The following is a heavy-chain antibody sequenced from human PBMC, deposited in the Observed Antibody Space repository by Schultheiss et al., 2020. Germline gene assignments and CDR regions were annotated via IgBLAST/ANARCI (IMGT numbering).Heavy chain of an antibody. V-gene: IGHV1-69*13. CDR2: IIPIFGTA. D-gene: IGHD3-22*01. J-gene: IGHJ4*02. CDR1: GGTFSSYA. Sequence: SVKVSCKASGGTFSSYAISWVRQAPGQGLEWMGGIIPIFGTANYAQKFQGRVTITADESTSTAYMELSSLRSEDTAVYYCARDNLDYYDSSGYYYALFDYWGQGTLVTVSS. CDR3: ARDNLDYYDSSGYYYALFDY.